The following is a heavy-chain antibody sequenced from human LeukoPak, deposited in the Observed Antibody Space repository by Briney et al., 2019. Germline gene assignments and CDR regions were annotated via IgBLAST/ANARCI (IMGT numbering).Heavy chain of an antibody. J-gene: IGHJ4*02. D-gene: IGHD6-19*01. CDR1: RGYINSHY. Sequence: SETLSLTCAVYRGYINSHYWGWIRQPPGKGLQWIGDIYYTGKINYNPSLRSRVTITLDTSKDHLSLNLTSVLTADATIYYCVTGDTGWNYFDYWGQGILVTVSS. CDR2: IYYTGKI. V-gene: IGHV4-59*08. CDR3: VTGDTGWNYFDY.